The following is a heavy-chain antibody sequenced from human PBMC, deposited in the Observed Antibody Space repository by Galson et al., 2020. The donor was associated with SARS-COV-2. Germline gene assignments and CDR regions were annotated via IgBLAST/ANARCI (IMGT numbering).Heavy chain of an antibody. CDR1: GFTVRSNH. Sequence: WWSLTLSCAASGFTVRSNHMSWVRQAPGKGPEPVSVIYSGGSTYSADPVQGRFTISRDNSKNTLYLQMNSLRAEDTAVYYCARYYYDSSGYYSPGMDVWGQGTTVTVSS. J-gene: IGHJ6*02. V-gene: IGHV3-53*01. D-gene: IGHD3-22*01. CDR2: IYSGGST. CDR3: ARYYYDSSGYYSPGMDV.